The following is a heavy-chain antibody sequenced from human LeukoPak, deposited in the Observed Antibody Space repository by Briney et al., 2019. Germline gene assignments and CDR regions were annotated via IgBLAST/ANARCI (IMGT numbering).Heavy chain of an antibody. CDR2: ISGSGGST. Sequence: PGGTLRLSCAASGFTFSGYVMNWVRQGPGKGLEWVSAISGSGGSTDYTDSVKGRFTISRDNSKNTLYLQMNSLRAEDTAVYYCAKVRSSSWDGIDYWGQGTLVTVSS. CDR3: AKVRSSSWDGIDY. D-gene: IGHD6-13*01. V-gene: IGHV3-23*01. J-gene: IGHJ4*02. CDR1: GFTFSGYV.